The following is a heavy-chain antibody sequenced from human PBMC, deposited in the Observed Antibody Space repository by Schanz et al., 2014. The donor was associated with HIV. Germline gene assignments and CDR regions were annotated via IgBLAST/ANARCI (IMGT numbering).Heavy chain of an antibody. CDR2: ISHSGTT. CDR1: GGSFSGYF. CDR3: ARAGYYYGSGSSFPLAY. Sequence: QVQLHQSGAGLLKPSETLSLTCAVYGGSFSGYFWSWVRQSPGKGLEWIGEISHSGTTNYNPSLRSRVSISVDTSKNQFSLRLSSLTAADTAVYYCARAGYYYGSGSSFPLAYWGQGTLVTVSS. D-gene: IGHD3-10*01. V-gene: IGHV4-34*01. J-gene: IGHJ4*02.